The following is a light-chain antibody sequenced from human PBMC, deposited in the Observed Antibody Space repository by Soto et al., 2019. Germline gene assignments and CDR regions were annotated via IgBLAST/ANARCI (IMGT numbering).Light chain of an antibody. CDR1: SSDIGSYDH. J-gene: IGLJ1*01. CDR2: AVS. Sequence: QSVLTDPASVSGSPGHSITISFSGTSSDIGSYDHVAWYQQFPGKSPKLIIYAVSDRPSGVSDRFSGSKSGISASLTISGLQTEDEADYYCISYTDRQSYLFGTGTKVTVL. CDR3: ISYTDRQSYL. V-gene: IGLV2-14*03.